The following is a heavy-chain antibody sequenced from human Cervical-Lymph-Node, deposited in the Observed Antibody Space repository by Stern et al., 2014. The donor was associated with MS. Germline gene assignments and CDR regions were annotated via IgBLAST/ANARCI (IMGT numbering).Heavy chain of an antibody. J-gene: IGHJ4*02. CDR1: GDSISSGNYY. Sequence: QVQLQESGPGLVKPSQTLSLTCTVSGDSISSGNYYWSWIRQPAGKGLEWIGRIYSSGTTYYNPSLRSRVTISIDTSNNQFSLKLGSVTATDTAVYYCATQGRALAPDWGQGTLVTVSS. V-gene: IGHV4-61*02. CDR2: IYSSGTT. CDR3: ATQGRALAPD.